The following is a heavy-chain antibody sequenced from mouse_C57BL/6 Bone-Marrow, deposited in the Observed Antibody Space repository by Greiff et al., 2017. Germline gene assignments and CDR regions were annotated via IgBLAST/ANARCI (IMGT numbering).Heavy chain of an antibody. J-gene: IGHJ4*01. CDR3: ARDGNYVYAMDY. Sequence: VQLQESGAELVRPGASVKLSCKASGYTFTDYYINWVKQRPGQGLEWIARIYPGSGNTYYNEKFKGKATLTAEKSSSTAYMQLSSLTSEDSAVYFCARDGNYVYAMDYWGQGTSVTVSS. D-gene: IGHD2-1*01. CDR1: GYTFTDYY. CDR2: IYPGSGNT. V-gene: IGHV1-76*01.